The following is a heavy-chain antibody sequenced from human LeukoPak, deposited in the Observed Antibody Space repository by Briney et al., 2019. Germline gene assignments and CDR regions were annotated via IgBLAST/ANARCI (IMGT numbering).Heavy chain of an antibody. D-gene: IGHD6-13*01. CDR1: GFTFSSYA. J-gene: IGHJ5*02. Sequence: GGSLRLSCAASGFTFSSYAMSWVRQAPGKGLEWVSALSGSGGSTYYADSVKGRFTISRDNSKNTLYLQMNSLRAEDTAVYYCAKSPYGSSWYNWFDPWGQGTLVTVSS. CDR2: LSGSGGST. CDR3: AKSPYGSSWYNWFDP. V-gene: IGHV3-23*01.